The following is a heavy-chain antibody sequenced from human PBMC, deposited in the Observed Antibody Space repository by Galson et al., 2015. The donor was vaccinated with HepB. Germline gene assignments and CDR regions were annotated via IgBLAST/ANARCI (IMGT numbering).Heavy chain of an antibody. CDR1: GGTFSSYA. CDR2: IIPILGIA. D-gene: IGHD4-17*01. Sequence: SVKVSCKASGGTFSSYAISWVRQAPGQGLEWMGRIIPILGIANYAQKFQGRVTITADKSTSTAYMELSSLRSEDTAVYYCARHRSTVTTSGTNYWYFDLWGRGTLVTVSS. CDR3: ARHRSTVTTSGTNYWYFDL. V-gene: IGHV1-69*04. J-gene: IGHJ2*01.